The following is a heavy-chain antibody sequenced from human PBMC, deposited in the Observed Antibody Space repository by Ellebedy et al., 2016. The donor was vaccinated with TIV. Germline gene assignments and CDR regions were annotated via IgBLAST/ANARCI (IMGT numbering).Heavy chain of an antibody. J-gene: IGHJ6*03. CDR2: VSWDGGRS. D-gene: IGHD1-26*01. CDR3: ARGASGTYYYYYMNV. Sequence: GESLKISCAASGFKFDDYAMHWVRQAPGKGLEWVSLVSWDGGRSNYADSVQGRFTISRDNSKNSLYLQMTSLRVEDTALYHCARGASGTYYYYYMNVWGKGTTVTVSS. CDR1: GFKFDDYA. V-gene: IGHV3-43D*03.